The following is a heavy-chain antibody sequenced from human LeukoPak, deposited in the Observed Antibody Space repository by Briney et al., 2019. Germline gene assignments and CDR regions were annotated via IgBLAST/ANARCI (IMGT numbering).Heavy chain of an antibody. V-gene: IGHV4-34*01. J-gene: IGHJ4*02. Sequence: SETLSLTCAVYGGSFSGYYWSWIRQPPGKGLEWIGEINHSGSTNYNPSLKSRVTISVDTSKNQFSLKLSSVTAADTAVYYCARRKEYSSSQPFDYWGQGTLVTVSS. CDR1: GGSFSGYY. D-gene: IGHD6-6*01. CDR3: ARRKEYSSSQPFDY. CDR2: INHSGST.